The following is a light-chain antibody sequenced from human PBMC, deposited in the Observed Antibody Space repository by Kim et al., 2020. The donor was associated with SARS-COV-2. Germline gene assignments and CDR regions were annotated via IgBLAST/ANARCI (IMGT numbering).Light chain of an antibody. Sequence: IQLTQSPYSLSASVGDRVIITCRTSQDINYYLAWYQQKPGKAPKLLIYAASTLQTGVPSRFSGSGSGTDFTLTISSLQPEDFATYYCQQPNTYPITFGQGTRLEIK. J-gene: IGKJ5*01. CDR2: AAS. CDR1: QDINYY. V-gene: IGKV1-9*01. CDR3: QQPNTYPIT.